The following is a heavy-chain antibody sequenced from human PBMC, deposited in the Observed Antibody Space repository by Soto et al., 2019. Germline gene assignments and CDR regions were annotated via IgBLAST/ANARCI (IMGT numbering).Heavy chain of an antibody. CDR1: GFTFSGST. Sequence: EVQLVESGGGLVQPGGSLKLSCAASGFTFSGSTMHWVRQASGKGLEWIGRIRTKTNNYATAYAASLKGRFTISRDDSENTAYLRMDILKTEDTALYYCTREGAAHDYWGQGTLVTVSS. CDR3: TREGAAHDY. J-gene: IGHJ4*02. D-gene: IGHD1-26*01. V-gene: IGHV3-73*02. CDR2: IRTKTNNYAT.